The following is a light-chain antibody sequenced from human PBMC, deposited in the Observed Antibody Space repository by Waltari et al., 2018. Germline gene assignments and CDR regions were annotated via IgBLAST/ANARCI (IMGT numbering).Light chain of an antibody. CDR1: QDISNY. J-gene: IGKJ3*01. CDR3: QRYDNLPIFA. Sequence: DIQMSQSPSSPSASVGDRVTITCQASQDISNYLNWYQQKPGKAPKLLIHDASKLETGVPSRFSGSQSGTHFTLTISSLQPEDIATYYCQRYDNLPIFAFGPGTKVDVK. CDR2: DAS. V-gene: IGKV1-33*01.